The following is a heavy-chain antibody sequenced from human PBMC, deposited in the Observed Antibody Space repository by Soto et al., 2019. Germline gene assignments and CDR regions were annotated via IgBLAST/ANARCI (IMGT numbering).Heavy chain of an antibody. Sequence: EVLLMESGGGLVQPGGSLRLSCAASGFTFNYYAMTWVRQAPGKGLEWVSTITGSGAGTYYADSVKGRFTISRDSSKNTVYLQMNSLRADDTAVYFCARCSGGDCYSKYWGQGTLVTVSS. CDR3: ARCSGGDCYSKY. CDR2: ITGSGAGT. D-gene: IGHD2-21*02. V-gene: IGHV3-23*01. CDR1: GFTFNYYA. J-gene: IGHJ4*02.